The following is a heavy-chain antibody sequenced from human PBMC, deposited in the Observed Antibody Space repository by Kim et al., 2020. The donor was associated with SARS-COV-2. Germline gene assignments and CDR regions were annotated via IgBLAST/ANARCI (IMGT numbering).Heavy chain of an antibody. Sequence: GGCLRLSCAASGFTFSSYSMNWVRQAPGKGLEWVSSIGSRTSYIYYTDSVKGRFTISIDNAKNSLYLQMSSLRAEDTAVYYCARAHGEYGDYAFDYWGQGTLVTVSS. CDR3: ARAHGEYGDYAFDY. CDR2: IGSRTSYI. V-gene: IGHV3-21*01. D-gene: IGHD4-17*01. CDR1: GFTFSSYS. J-gene: IGHJ4*02.